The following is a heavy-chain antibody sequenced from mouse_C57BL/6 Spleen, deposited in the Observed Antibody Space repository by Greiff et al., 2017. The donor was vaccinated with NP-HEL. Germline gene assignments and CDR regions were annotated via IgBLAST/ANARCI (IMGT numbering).Heavy chain of an antibody. Sequence: EVKLQESGAELVRPGASVKLSCTASGFNIKDDYMHWVKQRPEQGLEWIGWIDPENGDTEYASKFQGKATITADTSSNTAYLQLSSLTSEDTAVYFSATGEEYALDYWGQGTPLTLSS. V-gene: IGHV14-4*01. D-gene: IGHD5-1*01. CDR2: IDPENGDT. J-gene: IGHJ2*01. CDR1: GFNIKDDY. CDR3: ATGEEYALDY.